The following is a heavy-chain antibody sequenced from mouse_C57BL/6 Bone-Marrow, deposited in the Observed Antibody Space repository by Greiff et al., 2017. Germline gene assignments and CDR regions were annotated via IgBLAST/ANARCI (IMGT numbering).Heavy chain of an antibody. CDR3: ARGGGSSYDWYFDV. CDR2: IFPGSGST. D-gene: IGHD1-1*01. CDR1: GYTFTDYY. V-gene: IGHV1-75*01. J-gene: IGHJ1*03. Sequence: QVHVKQSGPELVKPGASVKISCKASGYTFTDYYINWVKQRPGQGLEWIGWIFPGSGSTYYNEKFKGKATLTVDKSSSTAYMLLSSLTSEDSAVYFCARGGGSSYDWYFDVWGTGTTVTVSS.